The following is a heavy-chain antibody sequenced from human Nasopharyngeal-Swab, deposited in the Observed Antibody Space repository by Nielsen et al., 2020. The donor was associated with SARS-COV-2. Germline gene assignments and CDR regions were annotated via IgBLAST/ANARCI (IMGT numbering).Heavy chain of an antibody. Sequence: SGPTLVKPTETLTLTCTVSGFSLSNARMGVRWIRQHPGKALEWLAHIFSNDEKSYSTSLKSRLTISKDTSKSQVVLTMTNMDPVDTATYYCARIVNSYFDFWSGYTDAFDIWGQGTMVTVSS. D-gene: IGHD3-3*01. J-gene: IGHJ3*02. CDR2: IFSNDEK. CDR3: ARIVNSYFDFWSGYTDAFDI. CDR1: GFSLSNARMG. V-gene: IGHV2-26*01.